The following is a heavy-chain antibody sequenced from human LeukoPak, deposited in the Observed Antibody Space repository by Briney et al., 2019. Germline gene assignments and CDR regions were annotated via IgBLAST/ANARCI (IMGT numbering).Heavy chain of an antibody. J-gene: IGHJ4*02. CDR3: AKDQKLRHGFDY. D-gene: IGHD5-12*01. V-gene: IGHV3-23*01. CDR2: ISGSGGST. CDR1: GFTFSSYA. Sequence: GGSLRLSCAASGFTFSSYAMSWVRQAPGKGLEWVSAISGSGGSTYYADSVKGRFTISRDNSKNTLYLQMNSPRAEDTAVYYCAKDQKLRHGFDYWGQGTLVTVSS.